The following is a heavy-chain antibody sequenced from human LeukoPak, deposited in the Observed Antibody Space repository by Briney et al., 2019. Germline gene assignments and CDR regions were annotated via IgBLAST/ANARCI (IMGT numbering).Heavy chain of an antibody. J-gene: IGHJ4*02. V-gene: IGHV1-46*01. CDR3: ARDYGGNDGFDY. CDR2: INPSGGST. Sequence: GASVKVSCKTSGYTFIDYYMHWVRQAPGQGLEWMGIINPSGGSTSYAQKFQGRVTLTRDTSTSTVYMELSSLRSEGTAVYYCARDYGGNDGFDYWGQGTLVTVSS. CDR1: GYTFIDYY. D-gene: IGHD4-23*01.